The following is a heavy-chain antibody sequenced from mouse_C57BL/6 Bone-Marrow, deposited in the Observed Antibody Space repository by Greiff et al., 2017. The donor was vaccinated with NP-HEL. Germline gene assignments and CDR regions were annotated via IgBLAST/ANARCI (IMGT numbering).Heavy chain of an antibody. CDR3: ARHDGYYKFAY. J-gene: IGHJ3*01. Sequence: EVHLVESGGDLVKPGGSLKLSCAASGFTFSSYGMSWVRQTPDKRLEWVATISSGGSYTYYLDSVKGRFTISRDNAKNTLYLQMSSLKSEDTAMYYCARHDGYYKFAYWGQGTLVTVSA. V-gene: IGHV5-6*01. CDR1: GFTFSSYG. D-gene: IGHD2-3*01. CDR2: ISSGGSYT.